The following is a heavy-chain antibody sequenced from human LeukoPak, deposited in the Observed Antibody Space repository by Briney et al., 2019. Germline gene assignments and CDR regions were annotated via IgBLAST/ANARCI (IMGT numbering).Heavy chain of an antibody. CDR3: AKDWMADSGHDYVYYYYGMDV. V-gene: IGHV1-2*02. Sequence: ASVKVSCKASGYTFTGYYMHWVRQAPGQGLEWMGWINPNSGGTNYAQKFQGRVTMTRDTSISTAYMELSRLRSDDTAVYYCAKDWMADSGHDYVYYYYGMDVWGQGTTVTVSS. CDR2: INPNSGGT. D-gene: IGHD5-12*01. CDR1: GYTFTGYY. J-gene: IGHJ6*02.